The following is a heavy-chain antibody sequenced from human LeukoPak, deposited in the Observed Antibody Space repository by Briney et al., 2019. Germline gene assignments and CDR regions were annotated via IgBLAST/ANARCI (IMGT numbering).Heavy chain of an antibody. CDR3: TTQQWLVPHTLEY. V-gene: IGHV3-15*01. CDR2: IKSNTDGGTA. D-gene: IGHD6-19*01. CDR1: GFTFRNAW. Sequence: GGSLRLSCAASGFTFRNAWMTWVRQAPGKGLEWVGGIKSNTDGGTADYAAPVKGRFTISRADSKNSLYLQMQSLKTEDTAVYYSTTQQWLVPHTLEYWGQGTLVTVSS. J-gene: IGHJ4*02.